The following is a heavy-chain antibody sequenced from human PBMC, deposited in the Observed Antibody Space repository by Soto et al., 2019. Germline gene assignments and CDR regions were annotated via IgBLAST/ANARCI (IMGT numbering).Heavy chain of an antibody. Sequence: LRLSCSASGFTFSSYAMHWVRQAPGKGLEYVSGIRGNGDPPFYADSVKGRFIISRDNSKNTLFLQMSSLSADDTAVYYCVKSRGGNNFDFFDWGQGALVTVSS. D-gene: IGHD5-12*01. CDR2: IRGNGDPP. CDR3: VKSRGGNNFDFFD. V-gene: IGHV3-64D*06. CDR1: GFTFSSYA. J-gene: IGHJ4*02.